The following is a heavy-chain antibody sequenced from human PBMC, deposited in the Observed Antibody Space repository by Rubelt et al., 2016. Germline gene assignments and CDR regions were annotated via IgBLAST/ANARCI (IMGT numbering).Heavy chain of an antibody. Sequence: SLTCAVSGGSINDNNWWSWVRQPPGKGLEWIGEISHSGSTSYNPSLQSRVTISMDKSMHHFSLRLSSVTAADTAVYYCARGSRQLVRSVYWFDPWGQGTLVTVSS. CDR3: ARGSRQLVRSVYWFDP. CDR2: ISHSGST. J-gene: IGHJ5*02. D-gene: IGHD6-13*01. CDR1: GGSINDNNW. V-gene: IGHV4-4*02.